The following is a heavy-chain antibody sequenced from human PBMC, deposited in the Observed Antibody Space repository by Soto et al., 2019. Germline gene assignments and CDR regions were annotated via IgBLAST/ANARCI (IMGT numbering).Heavy chain of an antibody. J-gene: IGHJ5*02. CDR3: ARGPLLWFGELLPWFDP. CDR1: GYTFTRFG. V-gene: IGHV1-18*01. CDR2: ISAFNGAT. Sequence: ASVKVSCKASGYTFTRFGISWVRQAPGQGLEWMGWISAFNGATNYAQKFQDRITMTTDTPTSTAYMELSSLRSEDTAVYYCARGPLLWFGELLPWFDPWGQGTLVTVSS. D-gene: IGHD3-10*01.